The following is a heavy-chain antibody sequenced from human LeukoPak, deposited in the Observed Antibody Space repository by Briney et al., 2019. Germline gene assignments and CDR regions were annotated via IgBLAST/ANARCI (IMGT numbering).Heavy chain of an antibody. V-gene: IGHV4-4*02. Sequence: SETLSLTCAVSGGSISSSNWWSWVRQPPGKGLEWIGEIFHSGSTNYNPSLKSRVTISVDKSKNQFSLKLSSVTAADTAVYYCASSLTPYAVAGTKYYYYYYMDVWGKGTTVTVSS. CDR2: IFHSGST. D-gene: IGHD6-19*01. J-gene: IGHJ6*03. CDR3: ASSLTPYAVAGTKYYYYYYMDV. CDR1: GGSISSSNW.